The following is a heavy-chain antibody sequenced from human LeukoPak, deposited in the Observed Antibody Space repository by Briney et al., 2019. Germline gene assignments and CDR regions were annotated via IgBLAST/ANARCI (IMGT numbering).Heavy chain of an antibody. CDR3: ARDCSGGSCYDY. D-gene: IGHD2-15*01. CDR2: IIPIFGTA. V-gene: IGHV1-69*06. CDR1: GYTFTSYG. Sequence: ASVKVSCKASGYTFTSYGISWVRQAPGQGLEWMGGIIPIFGTANYAQKFQGRVTITADKSTSTAYMELSSLRSEDTAVYYCARDCSGGSCYDYWGQGTLVTVSS. J-gene: IGHJ4*02.